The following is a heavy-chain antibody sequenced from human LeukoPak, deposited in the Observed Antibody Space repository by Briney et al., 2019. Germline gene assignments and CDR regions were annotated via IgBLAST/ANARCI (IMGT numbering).Heavy chain of an antibody. V-gene: IGHV4-39*01. CDR2: IYYSGNT. Sequence: PSETLSLTCTVSGGSINSGSYYWGGIRQPPGKGLERIGTIYYSGNTYYNPSLKSRVTISVDTSKNQFSLKLSSVTAADTAVYYCARQRRGGSYDYWGQGTLVTVSS. D-gene: IGHD1-26*01. CDR3: ARQRRGGSYDY. J-gene: IGHJ4*02. CDR1: GGSINSGSYY.